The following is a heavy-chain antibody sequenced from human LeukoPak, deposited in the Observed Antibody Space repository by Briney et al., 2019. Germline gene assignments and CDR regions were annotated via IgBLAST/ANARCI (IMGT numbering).Heavy chain of an antibody. V-gene: IGHV3-30*02. D-gene: IGHD3-22*01. J-gene: IGHJ1*01. CDR1: GFTFSSYG. Sequence: PGGSLRLSCAASGFTFSSYGMHWVRQAPGKGLEWVAFIRYDGSNKYYADSVKGRFTISRDNSKNTLYLQMNSLRAEDTAVYYCAKSPPSSYYYDSSGYPSAEYFQHWGQGTLVTVSS. CDR3: AKSPPSSYYYDSSGYPSAEYFQH. CDR2: IRYDGSNK.